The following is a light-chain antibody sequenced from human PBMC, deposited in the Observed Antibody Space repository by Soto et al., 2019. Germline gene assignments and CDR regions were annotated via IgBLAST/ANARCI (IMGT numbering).Light chain of an antibody. CDR2: DVS. J-gene: IGLJ1*01. V-gene: IGLV2-11*01. CDR3: SSYAGSYGYV. Sequence: QSVLTQPASVSGSPRQSVTISCTGTGSDVGHYNYVSWYQQNPGKAPKLMIHDVSKRPSGVPDRFSGSKSGYTASLTISGLQAEDEADYYCSSYAGSYGYVFGTGTKVTVL. CDR1: GSDVGHYNY.